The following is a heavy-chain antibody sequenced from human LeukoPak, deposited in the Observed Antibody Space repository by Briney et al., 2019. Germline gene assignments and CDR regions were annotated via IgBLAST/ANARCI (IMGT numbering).Heavy chain of an antibody. J-gene: IGHJ4*02. Sequence: ESLKISCKASENSFTTSWIGWVRQMPGRGLEWMGIIYPGDSDTRYSPSFQGQVTISADKSITTAYLQWSSLKASDTAMYYCARRYGSGSYMDYWGQGTLVTVSS. D-gene: IGHD3-10*01. CDR1: ENSFTTSW. CDR2: IYPGDSDT. CDR3: ARRYGSGSYMDY. V-gene: IGHV5-51*01.